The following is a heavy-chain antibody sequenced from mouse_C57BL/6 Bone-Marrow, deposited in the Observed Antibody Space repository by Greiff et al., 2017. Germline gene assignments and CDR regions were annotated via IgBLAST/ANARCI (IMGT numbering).Heavy chain of an antibody. CDR1: GYAFTNYL. V-gene: IGHV1-54*01. CDR3: ARGHYGIDY. J-gene: IGHJ2*01. D-gene: IGHD2-1*01. CDR2: INPGSGGT. Sequence: QVQLQQSGAELVRPGTSVKVSCKASGYAFTNYLIEWVKQRPGQGLAWIGVINPGSGGTNYNEKFKGKATLTADKSSSTAYMQLSSLTSEDSAVYFCARGHYGIDYWGQGTTLTVSS.